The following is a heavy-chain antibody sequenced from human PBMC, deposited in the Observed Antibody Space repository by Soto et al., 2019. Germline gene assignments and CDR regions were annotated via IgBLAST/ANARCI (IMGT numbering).Heavy chain of an antibody. V-gene: IGHV4-4*02. Sequence: SETLSLTCAVSSGSISSSNWWSWVRQPPGKGLEWVGEIYHSGSTNYNPALKSRVTISVDTSKNQFSLRLSSVTAADTAVYYCARDAPGVAPYWGQGTLVTVSS. J-gene: IGHJ4*02. D-gene: IGHD2-15*01. CDR3: ARDAPGVAPY. CDR1: SGSISSSNW. CDR2: IYHSGST.